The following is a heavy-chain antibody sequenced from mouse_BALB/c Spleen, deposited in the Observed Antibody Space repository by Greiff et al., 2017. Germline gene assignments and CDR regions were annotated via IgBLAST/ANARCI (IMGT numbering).Heavy chain of an antibody. Sequence: EVQLQQSGPSLVKPSQTLSLTCSVTGDSITSGYWNWIRKFPGNKLEYMGYISYSGSTYYNPSLKSRISITRDTSKNQYYLQLNSVTTEDTATYYCARFYYGSSEDYYAMDYWGQGTSVTVSS. CDR3: ARFYYGSSEDYYAMDY. V-gene: IGHV3-8*02. J-gene: IGHJ4*01. CDR1: GDSITSGY. D-gene: IGHD1-1*01. CDR2: ISYSGST.